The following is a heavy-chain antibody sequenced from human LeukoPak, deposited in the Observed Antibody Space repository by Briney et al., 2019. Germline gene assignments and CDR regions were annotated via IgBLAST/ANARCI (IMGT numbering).Heavy chain of an antibody. J-gene: IGHJ4*02. CDR3: MDGDLNASWDY. V-gene: IGHV3-15*01. D-gene: IGHD7-27*01. CDR2: IRSKTDGGTT. CDR1: GFTFSSYS. Sequence: GGSLRLSCAASGFTFSSYSMNWVRQAPGKGLEWVGRIRSKTDGGTTDYAAPVKGRFTISRDDSKNTVFLQMSSLKTEDTAVYYCMDGDLNASWDYWGQGTLVTVSS.